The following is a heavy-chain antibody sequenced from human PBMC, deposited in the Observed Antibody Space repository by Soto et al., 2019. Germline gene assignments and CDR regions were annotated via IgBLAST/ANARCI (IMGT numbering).Heavy chain of an antibody. D-gene: IGHD3-9*01. J-gene: IGHJ4*02. Sequence: QVQLVQSGAEVKKPGSSVKVSCKASGGTFSSYAISWVRQAPGQGLEWMGGIIPIFGTANYAQKFQGRVTITADESTSTAYMELSGLRSEDTAVYYCARDNYDILTGYYMAVFDYWGQGTLVTVSS. CDR3: ARDNYDILTGYYMAVFDY. CDR2: IIPIFGTA. CDR1: GGTFSSYA. V-gene: IGHV1-69*12.